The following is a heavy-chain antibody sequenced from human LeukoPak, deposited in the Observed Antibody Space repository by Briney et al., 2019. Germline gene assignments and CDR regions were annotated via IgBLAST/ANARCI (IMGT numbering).Heavy chain of an antibody. V-gene: IGHV3-74*01. CDR2: INTDGSST. CDR3: ARVRGAYSNSQPFDY. D-gene: IGHD6-6*01. CDR1: GFTFTNFA. J-gene: IGHJ4*02. Sequence: GGSLRLSCAASGFTFTNFAMTWVRQAPGKGLVWVSRINTDGSSTSYADSVKGRFTISRDNAKNTLYLQMNSLRAEDTAVYYCARVRGAYSNSQPFDYWGQGTLVTVSS.